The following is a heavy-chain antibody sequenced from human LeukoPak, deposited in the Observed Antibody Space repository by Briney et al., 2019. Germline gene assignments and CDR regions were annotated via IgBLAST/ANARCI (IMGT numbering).Heavy chain of an antibody. J-gene: IGHJ4*02. CDR1: GGPISSYY. CDR2: IYYSGST. V-gene: IGHV4-59*01. CDR3: ARVSVGSWYYFDY. D-gene: IGHD6-13*01. Sequence: SETLSLTCTVSGGPISSYYWSWIRQPPGKGLEWIGYIYYSGSTNYNPSLKSRVTISVDTSKNQFSLKLSSVTAADTAVYYCARVSVGSWYYFDYWGQGTLVTVSS.